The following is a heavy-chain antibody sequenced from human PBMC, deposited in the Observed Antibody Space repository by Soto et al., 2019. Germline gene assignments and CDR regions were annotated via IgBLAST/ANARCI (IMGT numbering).Heavy chain of an antibody. J-gene: IGHJ4*02. CDR2: ISYDGSNK. V-gene: IGHV3-30*18. Sequence: RLSCAASGFTFSSYGMHWGRQAPGKGLEWVAVISYDGSNKYYADSVKGRFTISRDNSKNTLYLQMNSLRAEDTAVYYCAKETAASSWLDYWGQGTLVTVSS. CDR1: GFTFSSYG. CDR3: AKETAASSWLDY. D-gene: IGHD6-13*01.